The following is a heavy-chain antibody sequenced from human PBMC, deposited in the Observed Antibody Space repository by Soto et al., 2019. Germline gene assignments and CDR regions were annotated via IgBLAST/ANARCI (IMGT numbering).Heavy chain of an antibody. J-gene: IGHJ4*01. D-gene: IGHD2-15*01. CDR3: VKGNQLLRYYFEF. CDR1: GFTFSNYA. Sequence: GGSLRLSCSVSGFTFSNYAMHWVRQAPGKGLEYVSGITSDGDSTWHADSVKDRFTISRDNSKNTLFLQMSSLRVEDTAIYFCVKGNQLLRYYFEFWGPGTMVTVS. CDR2: ITSDGDST. V-gene: IGHV3-64D*06.